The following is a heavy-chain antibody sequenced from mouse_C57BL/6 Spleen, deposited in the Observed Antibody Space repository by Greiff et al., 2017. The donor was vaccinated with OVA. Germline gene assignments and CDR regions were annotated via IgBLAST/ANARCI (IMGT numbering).Heavy chain of an antibody. CDR2: INPGSGGT. V-gene: IGHV1-54*01. Sequence: QVQLQQSGAELVRPGTSVKVSCKASGYAFTNYLIEWVKQRPGQGLEWIGVINPGSGGTNYNEKFKGKATLTADKSSSTAYMQLSSLTSADSAVYFCARNSYFDYSGQGTTLTVSS. J-gene: IGHJ2*01. CDR3: ARNSYFDY. CDR1: GYAFTNYL.